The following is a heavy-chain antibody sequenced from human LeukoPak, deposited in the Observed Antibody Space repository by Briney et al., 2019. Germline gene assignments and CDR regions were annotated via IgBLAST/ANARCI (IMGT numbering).Heavy chain of an antibody. D-gene: IGHD3-16*01. CDR2: IYYTGST. J-gene: IGHJ4*02. V-gene: IGHV4-59*08. Sequence: SETLSLTCAVSGGSINSYYWSWIRQPPGKGLEWIAYIYYTGSTNYNPSLKSRVTISVDTSKNQFPLKLSSVTAADTAVYYCARGGFRNDYWGQGTLVTVSS. CDR3: ARGGFRNDY. CDR1: GGSINSYY.